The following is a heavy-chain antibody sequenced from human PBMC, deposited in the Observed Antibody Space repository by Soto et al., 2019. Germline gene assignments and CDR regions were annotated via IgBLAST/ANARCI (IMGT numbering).Heavy chain of an antibody. J-gene: IGHJ5*02. D-gene: IGHD6-19*01. CDR1: GSSILGYY. Sequence: SATLSLTCTFSGSSILGYYWTWIRQSPERGLEWIGYIHYSGSANYNPSLNSRLTMSVDRSKSQFSMKLASVTAADTAVYYCASVGGGSGIYWFDPWGQGTLVTGYS. CDR2: IHYSGSA. V-gene: IGHV4-59*12. CDR3: ASVGGGSGIYWFDP.